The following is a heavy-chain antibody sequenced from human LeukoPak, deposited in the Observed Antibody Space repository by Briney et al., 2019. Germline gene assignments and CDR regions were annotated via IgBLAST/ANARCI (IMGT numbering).Heavy chain of an antibody. CDR3: ARDGRNDSSGYYHY. CDR2: IYSGGTT. Sequence: GGSLRLSCAVSGFIVSSNYMSWVRQAPGKGLEWVSVIYSGGTTYYADSVKGRFTISRDNSKNTLYLQMNSLRAEDTAVYYCARDGRNDSSGYYHYWGQGTLVTVSS. CDR1: GFIVSSNY. V-gene: IGHV3-53*05. D-gene: IGHD3-22*01. J-gene: IGHJ4*02.